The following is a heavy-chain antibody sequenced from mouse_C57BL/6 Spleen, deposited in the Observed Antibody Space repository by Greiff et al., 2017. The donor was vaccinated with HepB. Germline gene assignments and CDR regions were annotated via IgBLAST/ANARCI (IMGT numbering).Heavy chain of an antibody. CDR2: IYPRDGST. Sequence: VKLVESGPELVKPGASVKLSCKASGYTFTSYDINWVKQRPGQGLEWIGWIYPRDGSTKYNEKFKGKATLTVDTSSSTAYMELHSLTSEDSAVYFCARWAERAYFDYWGQGTTLTVSS. V-gene: IGHV1-85*01. D-gene: IGHD3-3*01. J-gene: IGHJ2*01. CDR3: ARWAERAYFDY. CDR1: GYTFTSYD.